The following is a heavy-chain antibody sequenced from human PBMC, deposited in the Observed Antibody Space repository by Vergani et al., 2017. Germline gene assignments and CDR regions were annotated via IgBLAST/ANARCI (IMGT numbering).Heavy chain of an antibody. Sequence: QVQLQESGPGLVKPSQTLSLTCTVSGGPIRRGSYFWSWIRQPAGKGLEWVGRIYASGSTDYNPSLKSCVTISLDTSKTQFSLKLSSVTAADTAVYYCASHFSGGSCFSCWYFDLWGRGTLVTVSS. J-gene: IGHJ2*01. D-gene: IGHD2-15*01. CDR3: ASHFSGGSCFSCWYFDL. CDR2: IYASGST. CDR1: GGPIRRGSYF. V-gene: IGHV4-61*02.